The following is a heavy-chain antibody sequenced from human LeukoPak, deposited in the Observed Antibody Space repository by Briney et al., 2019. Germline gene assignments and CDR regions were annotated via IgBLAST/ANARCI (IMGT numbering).Heavy chain of an antibody. V-gene: IGHV3-21*01. D-gene: IGHD2-8*01. J-gene: IGHJ6*02. Sequence: GGSLRLSCAAAGFSLSTYSMNWVRQTPGKGLEWVSSISRTSSYIYYADSVKGRFTLSRDNGKYSLYLQMNSLRAEDTAVYYCARGGMGANSQEYFYYGMDVWGQGTTVTVSS. CDR3: ARGGMGANSQEYFYYGMDV. CDR2: ISRTSSYI. CDR1: GFSLSTYS.